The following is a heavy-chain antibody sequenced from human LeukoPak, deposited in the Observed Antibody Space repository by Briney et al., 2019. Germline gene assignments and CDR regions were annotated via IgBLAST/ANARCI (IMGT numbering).Heavy chain of an antibody. D-gene: IGHD3-22*01. J-gene: IGHJ4*02. CDR1: GGTFSSYA. Sequence: GSSVKVSCKASGGTFSSYAISWVRQAPGQGLEWMGRIIPILGIANYAQKFQGRVTITADKSTSTAYTELSSLRSEDTAVYYCARINYDSSGYYVYYWGQGTLVTVSS. V-gene: IGHV1-69*04. CDR3: ARINYDSSGYYVYY. CDR2: IIPILGIA.